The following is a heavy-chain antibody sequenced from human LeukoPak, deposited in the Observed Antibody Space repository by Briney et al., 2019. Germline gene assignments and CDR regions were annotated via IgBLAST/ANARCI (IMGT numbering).Heavy chain of an antibody. CDR1: GFTFRNDL. CDR3: ARGTIFGVVISDFSFDF. D-gene: IGHD3-3*01. Sequence: GGSLRLSCAASGFTFRNDLMNWVRQPLGRGVEWVANIKQDGSEQDYVDSVKGGFTISRDNAKTSLYLQITSLRAEDTAVYYCARGTIFGVVISDFSFDFWGQGTLVTVSS. CDR2: IKQDGSEQ. J-gene: IGHJ4*02. V-gene: IGHV3-7*01.